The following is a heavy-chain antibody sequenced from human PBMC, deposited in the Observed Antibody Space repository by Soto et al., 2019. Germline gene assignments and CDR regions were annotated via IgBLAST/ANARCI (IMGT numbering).Heavy chain of an antibody. D-gene: IGHD3-3*01. J-gene: IGHJ3*02. CDR2: ISGSGGST. V-gene: IGHV3-23*01. CDR1: GFTFSSYA. CDR3: AKDQYRALGFSDTGRSFDI. Sequence: GGSLRLSCAASGFTFSSYAMSWVRQAPGKGLEWVSAISGSGGSTYYADSVKGRFTISRDNSKNTLYLQMNSLRAEDTAVYYCAKDQYRALGFSDTGRSFDIWGQGTMVTVSS.